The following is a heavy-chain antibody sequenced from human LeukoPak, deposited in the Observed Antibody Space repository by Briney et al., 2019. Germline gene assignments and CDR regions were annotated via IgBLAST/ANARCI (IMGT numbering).Heavy chain of an antibody. CDR3: AKLDSLRDGWPTPFDS. CDR2: IDASQTA. Sequence: GGSLRLSCAASGFTFSPYAMSWVRQAPGKGLEWVSSIDASQTAFYAASVKSRFTISRDNSKNTLYLQLNSLRAEDTAMYYCAKLDSLRDGWPTPFDSWGPGVLVTVSS. CDR1: GFTFSPYA. D-gene: IGHD3-16*01. V-gene: IGHV3-23*01. J-gene: IGHJ4*02.